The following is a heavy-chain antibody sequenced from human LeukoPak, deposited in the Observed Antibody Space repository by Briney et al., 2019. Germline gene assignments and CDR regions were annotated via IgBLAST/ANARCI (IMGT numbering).Heavy chain of an antibody. Sequence: ASVKVSCKASGYTFTSYGISWVRQAPGQGLEWMGWISAYNGNTNYAQKLQGRVTMTTDTSTSTAYMELRSLRSDDTAVYYCASSDYDSSGYYGGGYADYWGQGTLVTVSS. CDR3: ASSDYDSSGYYGGGYADY. V-gene: IGHV1-18*01. CDR1: GYTFTSYG. D-gene: IGHD3-22*01. CDR2: ISAYNGNT. J-gene: IGHJ4*02.